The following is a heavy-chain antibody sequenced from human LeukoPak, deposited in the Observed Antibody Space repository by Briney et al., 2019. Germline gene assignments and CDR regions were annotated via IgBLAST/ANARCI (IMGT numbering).Heavy chain of an antibody. V-gene: IGHV3-21*05. CDR2: INDESSDI. J-gene: IGHJ4*02. CDR1: GFTFSLYA. D-gene: IGHD2-2*01. CDR3: ARDTFQPGLIDS. Sequence: GGSLGLSCAASGFTFSLYAMNWVRQAPGKGLEWVSYINDESSDIHYAGSVRGRFTISRDDARQTLYLQLSSLRVEDTAVYYCARDTFQPGLIDSWGQGTLVTDSS.